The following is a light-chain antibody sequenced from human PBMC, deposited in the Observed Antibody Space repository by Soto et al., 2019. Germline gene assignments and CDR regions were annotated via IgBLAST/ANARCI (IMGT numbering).Light chain of an antibody. V-gene: IGLV1-40*01. CDR1: SSNIGAGYD. J-gene: IGLJ3*02. Sequence: QSVLTQPPSVSGAPGQRVTISCTGSSSNIGAGYDVHWYQRLPGTAPKLLIYGNSNRPSGVPHRFSGSKSGTSASLAITGLQAEDEADYYCQSYDSSLSGWEVFGGWTKLTVL. CDR2: GNS. CDR3: QSYDSSLSGWEV.